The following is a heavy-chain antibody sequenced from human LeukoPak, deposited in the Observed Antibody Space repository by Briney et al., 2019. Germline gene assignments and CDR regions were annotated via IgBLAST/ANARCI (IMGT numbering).Heavy chain of an antibody. V-gene: IGHV4-34*01. Sequence: PSETLSLTCGVSGGPLGRFYRTWIRQAPGKGLEWIGEVNHSGSANYNPSLKSRVTISLDASQNQFSLSLSSVTAADTAVYFCAKGVDFTAHFARWGQGTRVTVSS. J-gene: IGHJ4*02. CDR2: VNHSGSA. CDR3: AKGVDFTAHFAR. D-gene: IGHD3-3*01. CDR1: GGPLGRFY.